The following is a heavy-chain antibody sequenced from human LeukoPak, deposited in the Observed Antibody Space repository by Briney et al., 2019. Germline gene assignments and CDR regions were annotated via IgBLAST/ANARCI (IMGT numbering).Heavy chain of an antibody. Sequence: ASVKVSCKASGYTFSNYGITWVRQAPGQGLEWMGWISAHNGNTKYAQNLQGRVTMTTDTSTSTAYMELRRLTSDDTAVYYRARESYCSGGNCYSGAGDYWGQGTLVSVSS. J-gene: IGHJ4*02. CDR1: GYTFSNYG. D-gene: IGHD2-15*01. CDR2: ISAHNGNT. V-gene: IGHV1-18*01. CDR3: ARESYCSGGNCYSGAGDY.